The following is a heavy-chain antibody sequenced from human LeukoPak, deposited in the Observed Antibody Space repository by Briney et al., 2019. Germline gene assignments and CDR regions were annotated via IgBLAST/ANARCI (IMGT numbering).Heavy chain of an antibody. CDR3: ARETGGYCSSTSCYQIDY. CDR2: SYYCGST. J-gene: IGHJ4*02. V-gene: IGHV4-61*01. D-gene: IGHD2-2*01. CDR1: GGSVITGSYY. Sequence: SETLSLTCTVSGGSVITGSYYSSWIRLPPADSLGWIGYSYYCGSTNYNPSLKSRVTISVDTSKNQFSLKLSSVTAADTAVYYCARETGGYCSSTSCYQIDYWGQGTLVTVSS.